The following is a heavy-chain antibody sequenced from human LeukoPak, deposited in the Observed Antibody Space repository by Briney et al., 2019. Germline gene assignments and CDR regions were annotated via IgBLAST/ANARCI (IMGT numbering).Heavy chain of an antibody. CDR1: GGSISIYY. V-gene: IGHV4-59*01. J-gene: IGHJ4*02. CDR3: AGTPSVDYFDY. Sequence: SETLSLTCTVSGGSISIYYWSWIRQPPGRGLEWVGYIYYSGSTNYNPSLKSRVTISVDTSKKQFSLQLSSVTAADTAVYYCAGTPSVDYFDYWGQGTLVTVSS. CDR2: IYYSGST.